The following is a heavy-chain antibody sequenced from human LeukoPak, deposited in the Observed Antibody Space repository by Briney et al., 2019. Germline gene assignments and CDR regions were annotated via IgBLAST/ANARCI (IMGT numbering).Heavy chain of an antibody. D-gene: IGHD5-18*01. Sequence: SETLSLTCAVSGGSISSNNWWIWVRQSPEKGLEWIGEIYHDGSTNYNPSLKSRVTISMDKSKNQLSLKLNFVTAADTAVYYCARDRGGYTYSHDYWGQGTLDTVSS. CDR1: GGSISSNNW. CDR3: ARDRGGYTYSHDY. CDR2: IYHDGST. V-gene: IGHV4-4*02. J-gene: IGHJ4*02.